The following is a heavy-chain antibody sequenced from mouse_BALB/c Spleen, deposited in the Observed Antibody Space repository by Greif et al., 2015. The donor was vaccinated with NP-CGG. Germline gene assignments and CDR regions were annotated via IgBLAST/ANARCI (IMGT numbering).Heavy chain of an antibody. CDR1: GFDFSRYW. V-gene: IGHV4-1*02. J-gene: IGHJ3*01. CDR3: ASNCDVGFAY. Sequence: EVKLVESGGGLMQPGESLKRSCAASGFDFSRYWMRWVRQAPGKGLEWIGEINPDSSTINYTPSLKDKFIISSDNAKNTLYLQMSKVRSEDTDLYYCASNCDVGFAYWGQGTLVTVSA. D-gene: IGHD4-1*01. CDR2: INPDSSTI.